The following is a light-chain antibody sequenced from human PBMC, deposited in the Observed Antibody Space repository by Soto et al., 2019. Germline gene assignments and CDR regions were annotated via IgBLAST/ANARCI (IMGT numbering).Light chain of an antibody. CDR3: QQRSVWLT. J-gene: IGKJ4*01. V-gene: IGKV3-11*01. Sequence: EIVLTQSPATLSLSPGERATLSCRASQSINNYLAWYQQKPGQAPRLLIYDATIRATGVPGRFSGSGSGTDFTLSTSNVGPDDFAIYYCQQRSVWLTFGGGNKVDI. CDR2: DAT. CDR1: QSINNY.